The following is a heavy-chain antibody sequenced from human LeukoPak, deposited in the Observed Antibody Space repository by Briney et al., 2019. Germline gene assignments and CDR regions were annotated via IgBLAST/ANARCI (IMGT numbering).Heavy chain of an antibody. CDR3: TRPALIVVNAFDI. Sequence: PGGSLRLSCAASGFTFSGSAMHWVRQASGKGLEWVGRIRSKANSYATAYAASVKGRFTISRDDSKNTAYLQMNSLKTEDTAVYYCTRPALIVVNAFDIWGQGTMVTVSS. V-gene: IGHV3-73*01. CDR1: GFTFSGSA. D-gene: IGHD3-22*01. J-gene: IGHJ3*02. CDR2: IRSKANSYAT.